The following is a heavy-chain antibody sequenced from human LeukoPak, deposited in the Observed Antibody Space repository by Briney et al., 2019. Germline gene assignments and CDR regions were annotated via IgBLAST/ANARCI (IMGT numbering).Heavy chain of an antibody. D-gene: IGHD2-21*01. CDR2: IRTEGTTK. CDR3: ARSISPLFEY. J-gene: IGHJ4*02. V-gene: IGHV3-48*04. Sequence: GGSLRLSCAASGFTFSSYSMSWIRQAPGKGLEWVSYIRTEGTTKYYADSVKGRFTISRDNAKNSVSLQMNSLRVEDTAIYYCARSISPLFEYWGQGTLVTVSS. CDR1: GFTFSSYS.